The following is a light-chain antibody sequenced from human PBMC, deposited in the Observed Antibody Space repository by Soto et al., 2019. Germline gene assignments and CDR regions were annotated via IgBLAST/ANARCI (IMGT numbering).Light chain of an antibody. J-gene: IGLJ1*01. V-gene: IGLV1-40*03. CDR3: QSYGTSLSGLYV. CDR2: DSN. Sequence: QAVVTQPPSVSGAPGQRVIISCTGSSSNIGAGRDVHWYRQFPGEAPKFLISDSNHRPSGVPDRFSVSKSGASASLAITELRPEDEGDYFCQSYGTSLSGLYVFGTGTQLTVL. CDR1: SSNIGAGRD.